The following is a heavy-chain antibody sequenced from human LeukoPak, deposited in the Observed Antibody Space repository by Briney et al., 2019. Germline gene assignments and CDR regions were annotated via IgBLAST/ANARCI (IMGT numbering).Heavy chain of an antibody. CDR3: ARGRVGATYYYYYYMDV. V-gene: IGHV4-34*01. J-gene: IGHJ6*03. D-gene: IGHD1-26*01. CDR2: INHSGST. CDR1: GGSFSGYY. Sequence: SETLSLTCAVYGGSFSGYYWSWIRQPPGKGLEWIVEINHSGSTNYNPSLKSRVTISVDTSKNQFSLKLSSVTAADTAVYYCARGRVGATYYYYYYMDVWGKGTTVTVSS.